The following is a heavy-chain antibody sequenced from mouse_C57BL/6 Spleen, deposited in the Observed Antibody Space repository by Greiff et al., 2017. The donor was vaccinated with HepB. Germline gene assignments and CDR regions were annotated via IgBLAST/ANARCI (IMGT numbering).Heavy chain of an antibody. Sequence: QVQLKQPGAELVMPGASVKLSCKASGYTFTSYWMHWVKQRPGQGLEWIGEIDPSDSYTNYNQKFKGKSTLTVDKSSSTAYMQLSSLTSEDSAVYYCARRDGYYGWYFDVWGTGTTVTVSS. CDR2: IDPSDSYT. V-gene: IGHV1-69*01. CDR3: ARRDGYYGWYFDV. D-gene: IGHD2-3*01. J-gene: IGHJ1*03. CDR1: GYTFTSYW.